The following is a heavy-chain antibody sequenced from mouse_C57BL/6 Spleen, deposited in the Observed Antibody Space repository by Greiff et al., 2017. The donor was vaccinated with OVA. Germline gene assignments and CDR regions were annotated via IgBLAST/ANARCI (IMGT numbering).Heavy chain of an antibody. CDR2: INPNNGGT. D-gene: IGHD4-1*01. Sequence: VQLQQSGPELVKPGASVKIPCKASGYTFTDYNMDWVKQSHGKSLEWIGDINPNNGGTIYNQKFKGKATLTVDKSSSTAYMELRSLTSEDTAVYYCARRLGNWYFDVWGTGTTVTVSS. J-gene: IGHJ1*03. CDR3: ARRLGNWYFDV. CDR1: GYTFTDYN. V-gene: IGHV1-18*01.